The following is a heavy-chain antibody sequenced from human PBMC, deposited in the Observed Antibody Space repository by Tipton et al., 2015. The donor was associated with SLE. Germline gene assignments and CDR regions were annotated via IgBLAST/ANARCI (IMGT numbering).Heavy chain of an antibody. Sequence: SLRLSCAASGFTFSSYEMNWVRQAPGKGLEWVSYISSSGSTIYYADSVKGRFTISRDNAKNSLYLQMNSLRAEDSAVYYCARAGRIEDSSSALPFDYWGQGTLVTVSS. CDR1: GFTFSSYE. V-gene: IGHV3-48*03. D-gene: IGHD6-6*01. J-gene: IGHJ4*02. CDR2: ISSSGSTI. CDR3: ARAGRIEDSSSALPFDY.